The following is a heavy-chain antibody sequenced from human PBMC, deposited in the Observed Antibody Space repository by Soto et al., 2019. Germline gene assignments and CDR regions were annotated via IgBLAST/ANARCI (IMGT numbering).Heavy chain of an antibody. D-gene: IGHD5-12*01. J-gene: IGHJ4*02. CDR3: ARTKDLVTTIPILDFDY. CDR2: IYYSGST. Sequence: SETLSLTCTVSGGSIRSYYWSWIRQPPGKGLEWIGYIYYSGSTNYNPSLKSRVAISVDTSKNQFSLKLTSVTAADTAMYYCARTKDLVTTIPILDFDYWGQGTLVTVS. V-gene: IGHV4-59*01. CDR1: GGSIRSYY.